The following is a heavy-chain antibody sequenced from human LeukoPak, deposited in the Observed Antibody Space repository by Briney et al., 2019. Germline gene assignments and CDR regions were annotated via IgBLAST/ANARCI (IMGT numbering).Heavy chain of an antibody. CDR2: TSYDGTNE. J-gene: IGHJ6*02. D-gene: IGHD5-24*01. V-gene: IGHV3-30-3*01. Sequence: GGSLRLSCAATGFNFSNFSMHWVRQAPGKGLEWVAVTSYDGTNEYYADSVKGRFTISRDNAKNTLYLQMNSLRLEDTAVYYCARDPRWLQSRGVNYYGMDVWGQGTTVTVSS. CDR1: GFNFSNFS. CDR3: ARDPRWLQSRGVNYYGMDV.